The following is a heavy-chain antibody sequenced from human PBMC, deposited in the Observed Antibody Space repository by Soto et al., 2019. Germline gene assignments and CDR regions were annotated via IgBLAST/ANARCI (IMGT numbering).Heavy chain of an antibody. V-gene: IGHV3-7*03. D-gene: IGHD2-8*01. CDR2: IKQDGREK. CDR3: ARPVYGGFDY. J-gene: IGHJ4*02. CDR1: GFTLSSYC. Sequence: GGSLRLSCAASGFTLSSYCMSWVSQAPGKGLEWVANIKQDGREKDHVDSVKGRFTISRDNAKTSLYLQMNSLRAEDTAVYYCARPVYGGFDYWGQGT.